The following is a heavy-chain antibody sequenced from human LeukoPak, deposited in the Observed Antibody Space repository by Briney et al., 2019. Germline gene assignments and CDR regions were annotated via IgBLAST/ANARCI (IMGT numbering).Heavy chain of an antibody. D-gene: IGHD2-2*01. Sequence: SQTLSLTCAVSGGSISSGGYSWSWIRQPPGKGLEWIGYIYHSGSTYYNPSLKSRVTISVDRSKNQFSLKLSSVTAADTAVYYCARGPICSSTSCPDWGQGTLVTVSS. J-gene: IGHJ4*02. V-gene: IGHV4-30-2*01. CDR1: GGSISSGGYS. CDR3: ARGPICSSTSCPD. CDR2: IYHSGST.